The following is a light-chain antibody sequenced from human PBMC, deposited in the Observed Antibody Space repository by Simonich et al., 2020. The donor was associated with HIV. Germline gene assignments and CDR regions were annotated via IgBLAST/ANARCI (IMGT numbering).Light chain of an antibody. Sequence: SYELTQAPSVSVSPGQTARITCSGDALPKQYAYCYQQKPGQAPVVVIYKDTKRPSGIPERFSGSSSGTTVTLTISGVQAEDEADYYCQSADSSGSWVFGGGTKLTVL. V-gene: IGLV3-25*03. CDR3: QSADSSGSWV. CDR2: KDT. CDR1: ALPKQY. J-gene: IGLJ3*02.